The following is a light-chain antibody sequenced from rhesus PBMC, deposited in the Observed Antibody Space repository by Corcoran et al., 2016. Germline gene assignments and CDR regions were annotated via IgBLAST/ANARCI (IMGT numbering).Light chain of an antibody. CDR1: QSVLHTIVNIY. V-gene: IGKV2-58*03. CDR2: KVS. Sequence: DVVMTQSPLSLPVTPGQPASISCRSRQSVLHTIVNIYFSWFLQKHGQTPRHLIYKVSNRDIGVPDRMSGKGAGTAVTLKIKRVEAEEFGMYYCMQGTPWPYSFGQGTKVGIK. J-gene: IGKJ2*01. CDR3: MQGTPWPYS.